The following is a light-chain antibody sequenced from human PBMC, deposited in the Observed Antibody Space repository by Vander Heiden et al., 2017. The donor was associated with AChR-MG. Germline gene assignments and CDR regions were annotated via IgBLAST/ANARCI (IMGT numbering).Light chain of an antibody. CDR1: ASHLGAGFD. V-gene: IGLV1-40*01. Sequence: QSVLTQSPPVSGAPGQRVTILCPGRASHLGAGFDVHGDQHLPGAAPKLLISGNNDRPSGVPDRFSGSKSGTSASLAITELQPEDEADYYCQSFDSSLSVSVFGGGTKVTGL. CDR3: QSFDSSLSVSV. CDR2: GNN. J-gene: IGLJ2*01.